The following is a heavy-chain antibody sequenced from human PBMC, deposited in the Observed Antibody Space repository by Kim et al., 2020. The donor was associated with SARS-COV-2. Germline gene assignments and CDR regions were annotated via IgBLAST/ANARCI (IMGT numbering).Heavy chain of an antibody. Sequence: SETLSLTCTVSGDSISSGDYFWSWIRQSPGGALEWIGYIYSTGRAYYNPSLESRVSVSIDASKNQFSLNVISVTAADTAVYYCAREVNLAIVTSDAFDVWGQGIMVTVSS. CDR2: IYSTGRA. CDR3: AREVNLAIVTSDAFDV. V-gene: IGHV4-30-4*01. J-gene: IGHJ3*01. CDR1: GDSISSGDYF. D-gene: IGHD2-21*01.